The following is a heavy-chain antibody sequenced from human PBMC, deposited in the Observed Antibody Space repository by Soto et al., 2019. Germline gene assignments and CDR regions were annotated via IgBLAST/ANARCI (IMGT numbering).Heavy chain of an antibody. CDR2: ITDSGGDT. D-gene: IGHD6-13*01. Sequence: GGSLRLSCAAAGFTFSSYAMSWVRKSPGKGLEWVSAITDSGGDTYHGDSVKGQFTVSRDNSKNTLYLQMNGLKAEDTAVYYCAKGSASSRPYYFDYWGQGTLVTVSS. V-gene: IGHV3-23*01. CDR3: AKGSASSRPYYFDY. J-gene: IGHJ4*02. CDR1: GFTFSSYA.